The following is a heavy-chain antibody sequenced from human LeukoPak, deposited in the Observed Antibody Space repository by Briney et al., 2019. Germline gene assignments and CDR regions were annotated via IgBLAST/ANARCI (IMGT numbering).Heavy chain of an antibody. CDR2: ISYDRSNK. V-gene: IGHV3-30*18. Sequence: GGSLRLSCAASGFTFSSYGMHWVRQAPGKGLEWVAVISYDRSNKYYADSVKGRFTISRDNSKNTLYLQMNSLRAEDTAVYYCAKETLYCGSASCYSYFDYWGQGTLVTVSS. J-gene: IGHJ4*02. D-gene: IGHD2-2*01. CDR3: AKETLYCGSASCYSYFDY. CDR1: GFTFSSYG.